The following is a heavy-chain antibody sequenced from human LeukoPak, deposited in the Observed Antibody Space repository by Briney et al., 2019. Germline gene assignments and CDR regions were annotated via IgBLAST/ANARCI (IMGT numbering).Heavy chain of an antibody. CDR3: SRYIWGSYPTFEDY. CDR1: GGSISSYF. Sequence: SETLSLTCTVSGGSISSYFWSWIRQPPGKGLAWIGYISYSGSTNYNPSLKSRVTISVDTSKSQVSLEPTSVHAASTAVCCCSRYIWGSYPTFEDYWGQGSLVTVS. CDR2: ISYSGST. J-gene: IGHJ4*02. V-gene: IGHV4-59*01. D-gene: IGHD3-16*02.